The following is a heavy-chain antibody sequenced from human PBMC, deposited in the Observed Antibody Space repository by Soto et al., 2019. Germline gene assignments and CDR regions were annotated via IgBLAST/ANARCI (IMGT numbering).Heavy chain of an antibody. D-gene: IGHD4-17*01. Sequence: RASVKVSCKASGGTFSSYAISWVRQAPGQGLEWMGGIIPIFGTANYAQKFQGRVTITADESTSTAYMELSSLRSEDTAVYYCARARRDYGDYVSRYNWFDPWGQGTLVTVSS. V-gene: IGHV1-69*13. CDR3: ARARRDYGDYVSRYNWFDP. CDR1: GGTFSSYA. CDR2: IIPIFGTA. J-gene: IGHJ5*02.